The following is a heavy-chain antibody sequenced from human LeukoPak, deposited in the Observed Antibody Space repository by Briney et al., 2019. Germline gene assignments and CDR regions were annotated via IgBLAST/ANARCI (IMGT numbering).Heavy chain of an antibody. D-gene: IGHD6-19*01. Sequence: SETLSLTCTVSGGSISSSSYYWGWIRQPPGKGLEWIGSIYYSGSTYYNPSLKSRVTISVDTSKNQFSLKLSSVTAADTAVYYCARVHLSSGWYGGSGYYFDYWGQGTLVTVSS. CDR2: IYYSGST. V-gene: IGHV4-39*07. CDR1: GGSISSSSYY. CDR3: ARVHLSSGWYGGSGYYFDY. J-gene: IGHJ4*02.